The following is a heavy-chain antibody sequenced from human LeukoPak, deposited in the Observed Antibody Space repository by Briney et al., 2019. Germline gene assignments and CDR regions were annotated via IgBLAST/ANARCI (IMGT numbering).Heavy chain of an antibody. D-gene: IGHD6-13*01. J-gene: IGHJ4*02. CDR3: ARSSSWYYYFDY. CDR1: GGSFSGYY. V-gene: IGHV4-59*10. CDR2: IYTSGST. Sequence: SETLSLTCAVYGGSFSGYYWSWIRQPPGKGLEWIGRIYTSGSTNYNPSLKSRVTMSVDTSKNQFSLKLSSVTAADTAVYYCARSSSWYYYFDYWGQGTLVTVSS.